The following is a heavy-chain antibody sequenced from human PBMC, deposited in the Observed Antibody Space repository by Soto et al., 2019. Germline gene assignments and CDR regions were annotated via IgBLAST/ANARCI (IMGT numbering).Heavy chain of an antibody. CDR3: ATRIITMGDDCMCV. CDR2: INHSGST. D-gene: IGHD3-3*01. Sequence: QVQLQQWGAGLLKPSETLSLTCAVYGGSFSGYYWSWIRQPPGKGLEWIGEINHSGSTNYNPSLMSRVTIGVDTSKDQFPLKLSSVTAADAAVYYCATRIITMGDDCMCVWGQGATVTVSS. J-gene: IGHJ6*02. V-gene: IGHV4-34*01. CDR1: GGSFSGYY.